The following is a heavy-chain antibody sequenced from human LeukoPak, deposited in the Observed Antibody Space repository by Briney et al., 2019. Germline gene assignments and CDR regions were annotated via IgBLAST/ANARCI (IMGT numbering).Heavy chain of an antibody. V-gene: IGHV1-69*05. CDR2: IIPIFGTA. CDR1: GGTFSSYA. CDR3: ARDRLPADYVVFDY. Sequence: SVKVSCKASGGTFSSYAISWVRQAPGQGLEWMGRIIPIFGTANYAQKLQGRVTMTTDTSTSTAYMELRSLRSDDTAVYYCARDRLPADYVVFDYWGQGTLVTVSS. J-gene: IGHJ4*02. D-gene: IGHD4-17*01.